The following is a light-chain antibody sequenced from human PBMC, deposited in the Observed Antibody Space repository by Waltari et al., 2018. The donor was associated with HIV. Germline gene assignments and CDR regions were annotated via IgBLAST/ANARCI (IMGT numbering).Light chain of an antibody. CDR1: QGIGND. CDR3: LQDYIFPYT. CDR2: AAS. J-gene: IGKJ2*01. Sequence: AIQMSQSPPSLSASVGDGVTITCRASQGIGNDLSWYQQRPGKAPTLLIYAASILQTGVSSRFSGSGSVTDFSLTISSLQPEDSATYYCLQDYIFPYTFGPGTKLDIK. V-gene: IGKV1-6*01.